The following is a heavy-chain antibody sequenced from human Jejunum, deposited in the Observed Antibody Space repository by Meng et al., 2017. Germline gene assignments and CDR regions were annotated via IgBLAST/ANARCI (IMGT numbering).Heavy chain of an antibody. Sequence: EVQLVESGGGLVKPGGSLRLSCAASGFTFSDYTLAWVRQAPGKGLDWVSSISTAGNYIYYADSLKGRSNISRDNAKNSLYLEMNTLTAEDTAVYYCVRNSGWFDFWGQGALVTVSS. D-gene: IGHD5-12*01. CDR3: VRNSGWFDF. J-gene: IGHJ4*02. V-gene: IGHV3-21*01. CDR1: GFTFSDYT. CDR2: ISTAGNYI.